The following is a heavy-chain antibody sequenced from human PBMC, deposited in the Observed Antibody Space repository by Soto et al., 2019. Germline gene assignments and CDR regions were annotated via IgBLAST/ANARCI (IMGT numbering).Heavy chain of an antibody. CDR2: IYYSGTT. V-gene: IGHV4-39*01. Sequence: TETLSLTCTVSGASISTSTYHWGWMRQPPGKGLEWIGNIYYSGTTYYNPSLKSRVTISVDTAQNQFSLKLSSVTAADTAVYYCARHGAAVLYYYGMDVWGQGTTVTVSS. D-gene: IGHD6-13*01. CDR3: ARHGAAVLYYYGMDV. CDR1: GASISTSTYH. J-gene: IGHJ6*02.